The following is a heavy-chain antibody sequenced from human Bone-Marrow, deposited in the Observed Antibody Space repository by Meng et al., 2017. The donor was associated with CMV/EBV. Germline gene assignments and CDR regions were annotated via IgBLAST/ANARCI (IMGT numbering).Heavy chain of an antibody. CDR2: IRYDESDK. D-gene: IGHD1-14*01. V-gene: IGHV3-30*02. CDR1: GFTFNIYG. Sequence: GGSLRLSCAASGFTFNIYGMHWVRQAPGKGLEWVAFIRYDESDKYYADSVKGRFTVSRDNSMNTVYLQMNSLRAEDTAVYYCANVARNFDYWVRGTLVTVPS. CDR3: ANVARNFDY. J-gene: IGHJ4*02.